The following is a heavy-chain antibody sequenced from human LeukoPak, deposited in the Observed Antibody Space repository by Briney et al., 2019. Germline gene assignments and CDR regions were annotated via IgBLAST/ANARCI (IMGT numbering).Heavy chain of an antibody. D-gene: IGHD1-14*01. V-gene: IGHV3-53*01. CDR3: AKDAGPEDY. CDR2: IYSGGTT. CDR1: GFTVSSNY. J-gene: IGHJ4*02. Sequence: GGSLRLSCAASGFTVSSNYMSWVRQAPGKGLEWVSVIYSGGTTYYSDSVRGRFTISRDNSKNTLYLQMNSLTADDTAVYYCAKDAGPEDYWGQGTLVTVSS.